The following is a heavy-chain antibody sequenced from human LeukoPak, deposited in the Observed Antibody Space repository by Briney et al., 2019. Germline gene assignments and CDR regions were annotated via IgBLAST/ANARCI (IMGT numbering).Heavy chain of an antibody. CDR2: ISHSGIT. Sequence: PSETLSLTCGVYGGSLSGYYWSWIRQSPGKGLEWIGEISHSGITNYNPSLKSRVTMSVDTSKNQFSLKLSSVTAADTAVYYCARGLVGSNWGQGTLVTVSS. CDR3: ARGLVGSN. D-gene: IGHD2-8*02. J-gene: IGHJ4*02. CDR1: GGSLSGYY. V-gene: IGHV4-34*01.